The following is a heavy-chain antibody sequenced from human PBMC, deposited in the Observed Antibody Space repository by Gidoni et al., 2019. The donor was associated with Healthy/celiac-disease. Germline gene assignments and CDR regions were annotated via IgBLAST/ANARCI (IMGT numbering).Heavy chain of an antibody. D-gene: IGHD2-21*02. J-gene: IGHJ6*02. V-gene: IGHV1-8*01. CDR1: GYTFTSYD. CDR3: ATPTAYCGGDCRPYGMDV. CDR2: MNPNSGNT. Sequence: QAQLVQSGAEVKKPGASVKVSCMASGYTFTSYDINWVRQATGQGLEWMGWMNPNSGNTGYAQKFQGRVTMTRNTSISTAYMELSSLRSEDTAVYYCATPTAYCGGDCRPYGMDVWGQGTTVTVSS.